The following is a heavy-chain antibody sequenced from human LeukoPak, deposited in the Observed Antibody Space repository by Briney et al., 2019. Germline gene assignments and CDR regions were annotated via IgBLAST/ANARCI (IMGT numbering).Heavy chain of an antibody. Sequence: GGSLRLSCAASRFTFSRYGMHWVREAPGKGLEWVAVISYDGSNKDYADSVKGRFTISRDNSKNTVYLQMNSLRVEDTAVYYCAKEAPWATAMVILIDYWGQGTLVTVSS. V-gene: IGHV3-30*18. J-gene: IGHJ4*02. CDR2: ISYDGSNK. D-gene: IGHD5-18*01. CDR1: RFTFSRYG. CDR3: AKEAPWATAMVILIDY.